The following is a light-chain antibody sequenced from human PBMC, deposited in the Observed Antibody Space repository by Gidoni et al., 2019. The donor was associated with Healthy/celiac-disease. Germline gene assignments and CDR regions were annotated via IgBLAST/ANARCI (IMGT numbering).Light chain of an antibody. V-gene: IGKV1-5*03. CDR2: KAS. CDR3: QQYNSYLFT. Sequence: DITMSQYPSTLSASVGDRVTITCRASQSISSWLAWYQQKPGKAPKLLIYKASNLESGVPARFSGSGSGTEFTLTISSLQPDDFAAYYCQQYNSYLFTFGPGTKVDIK. CDR1: QSISSW. J-gene: IGKJ3*01.